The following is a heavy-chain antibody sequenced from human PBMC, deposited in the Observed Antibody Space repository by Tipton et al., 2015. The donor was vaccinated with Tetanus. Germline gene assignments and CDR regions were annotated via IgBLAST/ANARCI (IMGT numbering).Heavy chain of an antibody. V-gene: IGHV4-4*01. CDR3: ARGLPREPFYLDY. CDR2: ISHNGST. D-gene: IGHD1-26*01. J-gene: IGHJ4*02. CDR1: GGSISSNYW. Sequence: TLSLTCAVSGGSISSNYWWSWVRQSPGTGLEWIGEISHNGSTNYNPSLKSRVTISVDKSKNQFSLRLGSVTAADTAVYFCARGLPREPFYLDYWGQGKQVTVSS.